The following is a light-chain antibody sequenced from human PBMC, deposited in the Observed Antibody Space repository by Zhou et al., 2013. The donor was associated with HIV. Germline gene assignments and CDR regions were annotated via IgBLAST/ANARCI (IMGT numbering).Light chain of an antibody. CDR2: DAS. J-gene: IGKJ1*01. CDR3: QQYDNLPRT. V-gene: IGKV1-33*01. Sequence: DIQMTQSPSSLSASVGDRVTITCRASQSISSYLNWYQQKPGKAPKLLIYDASNLETGVPSRFSGSGSGTDFTFTISSLQPEDIATYYCQQYDNLPRTFGQGT. CDR1: QSISSY.